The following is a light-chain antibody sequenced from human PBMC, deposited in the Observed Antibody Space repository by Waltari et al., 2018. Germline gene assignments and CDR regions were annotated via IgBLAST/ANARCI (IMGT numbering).Light chain of an antibody. V-gene: IGKV2-30*02. J-gene: IGKJ2*01. CDR2: RVS. Sequence: DVVMTQSPLTLPVTLGQPASISCKSSQSLVHSDGNTHLNWFQQRPGQSPRRLIYRVSNRDSGVPYRFSGSGSGTDFTLKISRVEAEDVGVYYCMQGTHWPYTFGQGTKLDIK. CDR1: QSLVHSDGNTH. CDR3: MQGTHWPYT.